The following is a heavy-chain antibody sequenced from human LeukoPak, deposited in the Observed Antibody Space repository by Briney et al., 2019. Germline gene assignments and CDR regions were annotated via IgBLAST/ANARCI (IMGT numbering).Heavy chain of an antibody. CDR3: ARMYYYGSGTYYGDY. CDR2: LNPNSGDT. D-gene: IGHD3-10*01. CDR1: GYSFTDYY. V-gene: IGHV1-2*02. Sequence: ASVKVSCKVSGYSFTDYYVHWVRQAPGQGLEWVGLLNPNSGDTNYAQKFQGRVTMISDTSINTAYMELSRLRSDDTAVYYCARMYYYGSGTYYGDYWGQGTLVTVSS. J-gene: IGHJ4*02.